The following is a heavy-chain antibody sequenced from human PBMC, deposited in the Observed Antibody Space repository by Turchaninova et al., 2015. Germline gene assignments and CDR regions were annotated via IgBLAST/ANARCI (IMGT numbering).Heavy chain of an antibody. D-gene: IGHD2-2*01. J-gene: IGHJ4*02. CDR3: ARDMASCCYVDF. Sequence: IESGGGLVQPGGSLGLSCTTSGFHFSGINMNWVRPAPGKGLEWVSYSSSGGETVFYADSVRDRFTISRDNAKNLLFLQMDSLRAEDTAVYYCARDMASCCYVDFWGQGALVTVSS. CDR1: GFHFSGIN. V-gene: IGHV3-48*04. CDR2: SSSGGETV.